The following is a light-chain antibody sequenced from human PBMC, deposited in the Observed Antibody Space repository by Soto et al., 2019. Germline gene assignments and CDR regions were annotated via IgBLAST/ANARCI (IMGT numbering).Light chain of an antibody. CDR1: SLESKS. Sequence: SYELTQPPSVSVAPGQTARVACVGDSLESKSVHWYQQKPGQAPVLVIYSDADRPSGIPERISGSKSGNTATLTITRVEAGDEADYHCQVWDSNSVVFGGGTKLTVL. J-gene: IGLJ2*01. CDR3: QVWDSNSVV. CDR2: SDA. V-gene: IGLV3-21*04.